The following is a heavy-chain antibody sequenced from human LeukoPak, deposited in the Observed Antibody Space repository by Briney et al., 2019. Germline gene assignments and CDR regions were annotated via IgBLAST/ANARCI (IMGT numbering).Heavy chain of an antibody. Sequence: SETLSLTCTASGGSISSYYWSWIRQPPGKGLEWIGYIYYSGSTNYNPSLTSRVTISVGTSKNQFSLKLSSVTAADTAVYFCARTSFYYFRGFFFGIDVWGQGTTVTVSS. CDR3: ARTSFYYFRGFFFGIDV. D-gene: IGHD2/OR15-2a*01. J-gene: IGHJ6*02. CDR1: GGSISSYY. V-gene: IGHV4-59*01. CDR2: IYYSGST.